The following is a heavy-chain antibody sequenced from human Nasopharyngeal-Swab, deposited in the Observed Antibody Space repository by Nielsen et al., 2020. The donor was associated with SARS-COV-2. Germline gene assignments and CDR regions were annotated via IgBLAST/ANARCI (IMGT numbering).Heavy chain of an antibody. J-gene: IGHJ6*03. CDR1: GGSIRSYY. Sequence: SETLSLTCTVSGGSIRSYYWSWIRQPPGKGLEWIGYIYYSGSTNYNPSLKSRVTISVDTSKNQFSLKLSSVTAADTAVYYFARSVPAAMNYYYYYMDVWGKGTTVTVSS. D-gene: IGHD2-2*01. V-gene: IGHV4-59*08. CDR2: IYYSGST. CDR3: ARSVPAAMNYYYYYMDV.